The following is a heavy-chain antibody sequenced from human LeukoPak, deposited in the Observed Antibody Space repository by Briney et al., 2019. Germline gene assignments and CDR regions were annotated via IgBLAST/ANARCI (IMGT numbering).Heavy chain of an antibody. Sequence: ASVKVSCKASGYTFTGYYMHWVRQAPGQGLEWMGWINPNSGGTNYAQKFQGRVTMTRDTSISTAYMELSRLRSDDTAVYYCARGEMTYYYYYGMDVWGQGTTVTVSS. D-gene: IGHD5-24*01. J-gene: IGHJ6*02. CDR1: GYTFTGYY. V-gene: IGHV1-2*02. CDR3: ARGEMTYYYYYGMDV. CDR2: INPNSGGT.